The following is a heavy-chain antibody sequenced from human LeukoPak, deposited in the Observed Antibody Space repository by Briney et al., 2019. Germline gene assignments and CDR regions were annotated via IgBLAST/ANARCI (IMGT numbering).Heavy chain of an antibody. CDR1: GYTFTSYW. CDR2: IYPDDSDT. J-gene: IGHJ3*02. Sequence: GESLQISCKGSGYTFTSYWIGWVRQLPGKGLEWMGIIYPDDSDTRYSPSFQGQASTSADKSISTAYLQWSSLKAWDTAMYYCARTGTTPYDAFDIWGQGTLVTVSS. D-gene: IGHD4-17*01. CDR3: ARTGTTPYDAFDI. V-gene: IGHV5-51*01.